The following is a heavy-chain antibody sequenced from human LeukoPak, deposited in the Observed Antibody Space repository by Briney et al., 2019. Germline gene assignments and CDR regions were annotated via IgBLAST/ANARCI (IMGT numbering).Heavy chain of an antibody. V-gene: IGHV1-69*13. CDR3: ARGIVVVAATLYYYYGMDV. J-gene: IGHJ6*04. CDR1: GGTFSGYA. Sequence: SVKVSCKASGGTFSGYAISWVRQAPGQGLEWMGGIIPIFGTANYAQKFQGRVTITADESTSTAYMELSSLRSEDTAVYYCARGIVVVAATLYYYYGMDVWGKGTTVTVSS. D-gene: IGHD2-15*01. CDR2: IIPIFGTA.